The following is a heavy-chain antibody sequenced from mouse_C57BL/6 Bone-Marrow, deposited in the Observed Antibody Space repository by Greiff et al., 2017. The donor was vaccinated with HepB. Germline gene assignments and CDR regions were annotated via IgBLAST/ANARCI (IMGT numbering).Heavy chain of an antibody. V-gene: IGHV1-81*01. D-gene: IGHD1-1*01. CDR1: GYTFTSYG. CDR3: AREAHDYYGSSSYFDY. J-gene: IGHJ2*01. CDR2: IYPRSGNT. Sequence: QVQLKESGAELARPGASVKLSCKASGYTFTSYGISWVKQRTGQGLEWIGEIYPRSGNTYYNEKFKGKATLTADKSSSTAYMELRSLTSEDSAVYFCAREAHDYYGSSSYFDYWGQGTTLTVSS.